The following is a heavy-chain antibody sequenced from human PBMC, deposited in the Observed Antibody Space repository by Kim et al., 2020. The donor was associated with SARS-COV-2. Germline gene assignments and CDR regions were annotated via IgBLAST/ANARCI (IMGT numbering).Heavy chain of an antibody. D-gene: IGHD3-16*01. Sequence: TYCADSVRGRFTISRDNSKNTLYLQMNSLRADDTALYYCAKDRPGGDAFDIWGQGTTVTVSS. CDR3: AKDRPGGDAFDI. J-gene: IGHJ3*02. V-gene: IGHV3-23*01. CDR2: T.